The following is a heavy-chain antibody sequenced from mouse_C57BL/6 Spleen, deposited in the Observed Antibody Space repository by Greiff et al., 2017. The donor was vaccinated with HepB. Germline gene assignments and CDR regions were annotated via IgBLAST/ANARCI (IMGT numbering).Heavy chain of an antibody. CDR2: IDPETGGT. CDR3: TRRGDNSDFDY. Sequence: QVQLQQSGAELVRPGASVTLSCKASGYTFTDYEMHWVKQTPVHGLEWIGAIDPETGGTAYNQKFKGKAILTADKSSSTAYMELRSLTSEDSAVYYCTRRGDNSDFDYWGQGTTLTVSS. J-gene: IGHJ2*01. D-gene: IGHD1-3*01. CDR1: GYTFTDYE. V-gene: IGHV1-15*01.